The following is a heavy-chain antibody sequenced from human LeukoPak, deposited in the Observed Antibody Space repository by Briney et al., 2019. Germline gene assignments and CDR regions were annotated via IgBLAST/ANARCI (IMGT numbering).Heavy chain of an antibody. CDR2: ISSGSSHI. V-gene: IGHV3-21*06. CDR1: GFSFNTHS. J-gene: IGHJ3*01. CDR3: VRVSQGDDYCDSPVRGAFDL. D-gene: IGHD3-22*01. Sequence: PGGSLRLSCAPSGFSFNTHSMNWVRQSPGKGLEWVSSISSGSSHIHYADSMKGRFTISRDNAKNSLYLQMSSLRAEDTGMYYCVRVSQGDDYCDSPVRGAFDLWGQGAMVSVS.